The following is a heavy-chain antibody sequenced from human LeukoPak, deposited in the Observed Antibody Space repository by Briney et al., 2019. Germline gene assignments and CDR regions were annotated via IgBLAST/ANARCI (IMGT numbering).Heavy chain of an antibody. CDR2: TSYDGGDK. CDR1: GFTFSSYA. V-gene: IGHV3-30-3*01. CDR3: ARATYSGGYYFDQ. D-gene: IGHD1-26*01. J-gene: IGHJ4*02. Sequence: PGRSLRLSCAASGFTFSSYAMNWVRQAPGKGLEWVAVTSYDGGDKYYADSVKGRFTISRDNSKNTLYLQMSSLRTEDTAVYHCARATYSGGYYFDQWGQGILVTVSS.